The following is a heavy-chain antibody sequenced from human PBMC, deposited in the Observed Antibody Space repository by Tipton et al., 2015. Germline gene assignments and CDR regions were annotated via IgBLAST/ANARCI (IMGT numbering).Heavy chain of an antibody. V-gene: IGHV4-61*02. CDR2: IYSSGNT. D-gene: IGHD6-13*01. CDR1: GGSISSGDYY. J-gene: IGHJ4*02. CDR3: ARYLAAADGFFDD. Sequence: LRLSCTVSGGSISSGDYYWNWIRQSAGKGLEWIGRIYSSGNTYYNPSLRGRATISEDTSKNQFSLTLTSVTAADTAVYYCARYLAAADGFFDDWGQGILVTVS.